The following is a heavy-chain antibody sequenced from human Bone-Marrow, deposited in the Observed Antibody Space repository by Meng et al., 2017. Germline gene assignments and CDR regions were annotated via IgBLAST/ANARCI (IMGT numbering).Heavy chain of an antibody. CDR1: GFTFGDYA. V-gene: IGHV3-49*04. J-gene: IGHJ4*02. D-gene: IGHD1-26*01. CDR2: IRSKAYGGTT. CDR3: TRVGRWELDFDY. Sequence: GSLRLSCTASGFTFGDYAMSWVRQAPGKGLEWVGFIRSKAYGGTTEYAASVKGRFTISRDDSKSIAYLQMNSLKTEDTAVYYCTRVGRWELDFDYWGQGTLVTVSS.